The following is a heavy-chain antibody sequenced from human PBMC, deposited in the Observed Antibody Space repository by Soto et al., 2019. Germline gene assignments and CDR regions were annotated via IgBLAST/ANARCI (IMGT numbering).Heavy chain of an antibody. V-gene: IGHV3-7*03. D-gene: IGHD3-10*01. J-gene: IGHJ4*02. CDR2: IREEGGET. CDR1: GFTFSDYW. CDR3: ARHGETWVGNACHRHFDA. Sequence: EVQLAESGGDLVQSGGSLRLSCATSGFTFSDYWMNWVRQARGKGLERVASIREEGGETHYVDSVKGRFTISRDNARKSLYLQMNNLRVEDTAVYYWARHGETWVGNACHRHFDAWGQGSLVSVSS.